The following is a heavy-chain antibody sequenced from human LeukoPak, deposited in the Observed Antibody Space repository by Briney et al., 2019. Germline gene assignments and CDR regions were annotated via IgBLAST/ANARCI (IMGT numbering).Heavy chain of an antibody. Sequence: ASVKVSCKASGYTFTGYYMHWVRQAPGQGLEWMGWISAYNGNTNYAQKLQGRVTMTTDTSTSTAYMELRSLRSDDTAVYYCARRIVGATSRGRGDDAFDIWGQGTMVTVSS. CDR2: ISAYNGNT. CDR3: ARRIVGATSRGRGDDAFDI. CDR1: GYTFTGYY. V-gene: IGHV1-18*04. D-gene: IGHD1-26*01. J-gene: IGHJ3*02.